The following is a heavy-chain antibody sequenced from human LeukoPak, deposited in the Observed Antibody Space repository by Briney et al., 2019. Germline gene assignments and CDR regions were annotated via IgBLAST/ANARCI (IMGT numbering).Heavy chain of an antibody. CDR3: ANDPDIVLMVHPYYFDY. D-gene: IGHD2-8*01. CDR2: ISGSGGST. V-gene: IGHV3-23*01. J-gene: IGHJ4*02. CDR1: GFTFSSYA. Sequence: GGSLRLSCAASGFTFSSYAMSWVRQAPGKGLEWVSAISGSGGSTYYADSVKGRFTISRDNSKNTLYLQMNSLRAEDTAVYYCANDPDIVLMVHPYYFDYWGQGTLVTVSS.